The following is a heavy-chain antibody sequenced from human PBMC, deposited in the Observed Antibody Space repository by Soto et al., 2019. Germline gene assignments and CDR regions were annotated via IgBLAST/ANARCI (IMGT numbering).Heavy chain of an antibody. CDR2: ISSSGYI. Sequence: GGSLRLSCAASGFNFNSYTINWVRQAPGKRLEWLSSISSSGYIFSTDSVRGRFTISRDNAKNSMYLQINSLRAEDTAVYFCARDCSGGSCYPGMDVWGQGTTVTV. CDR1: GFNFNSYT. V-gene: IGHV3-21*01. CDR3: ARDCSGGSCYPGMDV. J-gene: IGHJ6*02. D-gene: IGHD2-15*01.